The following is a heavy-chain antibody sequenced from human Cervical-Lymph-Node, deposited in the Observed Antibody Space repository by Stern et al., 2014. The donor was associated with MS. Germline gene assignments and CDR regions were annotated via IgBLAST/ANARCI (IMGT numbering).Heavy chain of an antibody. D-gene: IGHD6-6*01. CDR1: GYTFTNYG. J-gene: IGHJ6*02. V-gene: IGHV1-18*01. CDR2: INGYNGNT. CDR3: ARETYTSSSGAYYYYALDV. Sequence: VQLVESGAEVKSPGASVKVSCKASGYTFTNYGISWVRQAPGQGLEWMGWINGYNGNTNFAQSLQGRVTVTTDTSTNTACMELRNLRSDDTAVYYCARETYTSSSGAYYYYALDVWGQGTTVTVSS.